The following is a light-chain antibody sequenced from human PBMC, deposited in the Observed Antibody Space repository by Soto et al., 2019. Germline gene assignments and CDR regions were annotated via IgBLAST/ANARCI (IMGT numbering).Light chain of an antibody. Sequence: GLPQSPGTLSLSPGERVTRSCSASQSRTNSYLSRHQPKPGKAPRLLLYDASPRATGIPDRFTVSGSGTDFSLTISRLEPEDCAVYFCQQYGRSQGLLTFGPGTKVDIK. CDR2: DAS. CDR1: QSRTNSY. CDR3: QQYGRSQGLLT. J-gene: IGKJ3*01. V-gene: IGKV3-20*01.